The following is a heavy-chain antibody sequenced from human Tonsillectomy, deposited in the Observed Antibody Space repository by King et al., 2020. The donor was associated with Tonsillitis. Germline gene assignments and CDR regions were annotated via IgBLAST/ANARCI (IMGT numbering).Heavy chain of an antibody. CDR3: ARGAIATAGDYYYYYTDG. CDR1: GGTFSNLA. V-gene: IGHV1-69*01. D-gene: IGHD6-13*01. CDR2: IIPIFGTP. Sequence: QLVQSEAAMKKPGSSVKVSCKASGGTFSNLAISWVRQAPGQGLEWMGGIIPIFGTPNYAQKFQGRVTITADESTSTAYMELSRLRSADRAVYYCARGAIATAGDYYYYYTDGGGRGTSVTVSS. J-gene: IGHJ6*03.